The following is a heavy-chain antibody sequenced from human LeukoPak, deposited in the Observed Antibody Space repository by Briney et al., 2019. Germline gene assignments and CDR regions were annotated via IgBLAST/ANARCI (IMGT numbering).Heavy chain of an antibody. J-gene: IGHJ6*02. V-gene: IGHV4-34*01. CDR2: INHSGST. D-gene: IGHD4-23*01. CDR1: GGSFSGYY. Sequence: ETLSLTCAVYGGSFSGYYWSWIRQPPGKGLEWIGEINHSGSTNYNPSLKSRVAISVDTSKNQFSLKLSSVTAADTAVYYCARGGGGGNSYYYYGMDVWGQGTTVTVSS. CDR3: ARGGGGGNSYYYYGMDV.